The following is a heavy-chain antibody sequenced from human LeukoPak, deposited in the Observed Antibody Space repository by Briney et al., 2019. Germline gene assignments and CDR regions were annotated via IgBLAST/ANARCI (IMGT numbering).Heavy chain of an antibody. CDR3: ARVNVAAAWNYYYYYMDV. J-gene: IGHJ6*03. CDR1: GGSISSYY. CDR2: IYYSGST. Sequence: PSQTLSLTCTVSGGSISSYYWSWIRQPPGKGLEWIGYIYYSGSTNYNPSLKSRVTISVDTSKNQFSLKLSSVTAADTAVYYCARVNVAAAWNYYYYYMDVWGKGTTVTVSS. V-gene: IGHV4-59*01. D-gene: IGHD6-13*01.